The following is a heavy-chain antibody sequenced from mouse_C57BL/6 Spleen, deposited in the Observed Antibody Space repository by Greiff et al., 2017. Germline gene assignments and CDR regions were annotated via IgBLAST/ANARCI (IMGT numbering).Heavy chain of an antibody. Sequence: VQLQQPGAELVKPGASVKLSCKASGYTFTSYWMHWVKQRPGQGLEWIGMIHPNSGSTNYNEKFKSKATLTVDKSSSTAYMQLSSLTSEDSAVYYGARWNYGYDGFSYAMDYWGQGTSVTVSS. D-gene: IGHD2-2*01. J-gene: IGHJ4*01. CDR1: GYTFTSYW. CDR3: ARWNYGYDGFSYAMDY. V-gene: IGHV1-64*01. CDR2: IHPNSGST.